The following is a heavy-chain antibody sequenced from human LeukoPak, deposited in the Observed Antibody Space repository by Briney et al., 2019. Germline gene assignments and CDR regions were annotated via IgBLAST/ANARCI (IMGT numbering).Heavy chain of an antibody. D-gene: IGHD3-9*01. CDR3: ATDQRYAFDY. CDR2: ISAYNGNT. CDR1: GYTFSSYG. J-gene: IGHJ4*02. V-gene: IGHV1-18*01. Sequence: ASVKVSCKASGYTFSSYGISWLRQAPGQGLEWMGWISAYNGNTNYAQKFQGRVTMTTDTSTSTLYMEVRSLRSDDTAVYYCATDQRYAFDYWGQGILVTVSS.